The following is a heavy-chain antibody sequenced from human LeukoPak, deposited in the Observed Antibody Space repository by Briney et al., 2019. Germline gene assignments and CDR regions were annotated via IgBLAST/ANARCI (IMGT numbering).Heavy chain of an antibody. Sequence: GGSLRLSCAASGFTFDDYGMSWVRQAPGKGLEWVSGINWNGGSTGYADSVKGRFTISRDNAKNTLYLQMNSLRAEDTAVYYCVRGVGGDSRFDPWGQGTLVTVSS. V-gene: IGHV3-20*04. J-gene: IGHJ5*02. CDR3: VRGVGGDSRFDP. CDR1: GFTFDDYG. CDR2: INWNGGST. D-gene: IGHD1-26*01.